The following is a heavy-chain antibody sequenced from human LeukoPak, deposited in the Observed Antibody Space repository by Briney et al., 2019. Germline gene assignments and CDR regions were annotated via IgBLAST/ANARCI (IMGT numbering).Heavy chain of an antibody. J-gene: IGHJ5*02. CDR1: GFTFSSYA. Sequence: GRSRRLSCAASGFTFSSYAMHWVRQAPGKGLEWVAVISYDGSNKYYADSVKGRFTISRDNSKNTLYLQVNSLRAEDTAVYYCARESGSYYDILPFDPWGQGTLVTVSS. CDR2: ISYDGSNK. V-gene: IGHV3-30*04. D-gene: IGHD3-9*01. CDR3: ARESGSYYDILPFDP.